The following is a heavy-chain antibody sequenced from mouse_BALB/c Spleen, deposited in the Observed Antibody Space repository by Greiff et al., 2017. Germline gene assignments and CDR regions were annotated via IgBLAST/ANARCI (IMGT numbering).Heavy chain of an antibody. V-gene: IGHV5-4*02. D-gene: IGHD2-4*01. CDR1: GFTFSDYY. CDR3: ARDPGDYGSFDY. CDR2: ISDGGSYT. J-gene: IGHJ2*01. Sequence: EVMLVESGGGLVKPGGSLKLSCAASGFTFSDYYTYWVRQTPEKRLEWVATISDGGSYTYYPDSVKGRFTISRDNAKNNLYLQMSSLKSEDTAMYYCARDPGDYGSFDYWGQGTTLTVAS.